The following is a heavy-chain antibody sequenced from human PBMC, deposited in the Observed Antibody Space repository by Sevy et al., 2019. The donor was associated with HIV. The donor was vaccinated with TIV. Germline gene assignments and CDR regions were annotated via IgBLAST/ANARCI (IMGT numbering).Heavy chain of an antibody. D-gene: IGHD3-10*01. Sequence: GGSLRLSCAASGFTFSDYGMTWVRQAPGKGLECVSSISNSGAGTYYADSVKGRFTISRDNAKNSLYLQMNSLRAEDTAVYYCASPLPFYYGSGSEEFDYWGRGTLVTVSS. CDR3: ASPLPFYYGSGSEEFDY. CDR2: ISNSGAGT. CDR1: GFTFSDYG. V-gene: IGHV3-48*01. J-gene: IGHJ4*02.